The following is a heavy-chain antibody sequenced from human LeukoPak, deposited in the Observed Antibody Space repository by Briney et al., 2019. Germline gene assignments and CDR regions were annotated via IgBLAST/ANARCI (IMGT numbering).Heavy chain of an antibody. Sequence: ASVKVSCTASGYTFTNYVVHWVRQAPGQRPEWMGYINAGNGDTKYSKNFQDRVTITRDTSASTAYMEVSSLTSEDTALYSCVRDDCAADACYPGGYWGQGTLVTVSS. D-gene: IGHD2-21*02. CDR3: VRDDCAADACYPGGY. J-gene: IGHJ4*02. CDR1: GYTFTNYV. CDR2: INAGNGDT. V-gene: IGHV1-3*01.